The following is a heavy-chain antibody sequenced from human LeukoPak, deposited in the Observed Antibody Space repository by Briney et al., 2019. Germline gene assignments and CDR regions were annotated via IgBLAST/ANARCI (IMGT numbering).Heavy chain of an antibody. CDR1: GYTFTSYY. V-gene: IGHV1-46*01. CDR3: ARHPKSGYTGYESDY. Sequence: GASVKVSCKASGYTFTSYYMHWVRQAPGQGLEWMGIINPSGGSTSYAQKFQGRVTMTRDTSTSTVYMELSSLRSEDTATYYCARHPKSGYTGYESDYWGQGTLVIVPS. CDR2: INPSGGST. J-gene: IGHJ4*02. D-gene: IGHD5-12*01.